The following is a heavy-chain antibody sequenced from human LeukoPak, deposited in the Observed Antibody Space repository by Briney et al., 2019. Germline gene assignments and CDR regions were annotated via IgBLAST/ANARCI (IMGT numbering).Heavy chain of an antibody. CDR1: GFAFSDYY. J-gene: IGHJ4*02. CDR3: ARSPEKYYDEGEGSLDYFDY. V-gene: IGHV3-11*01. CDR2: ISSSGSTI. D-gene: IGHD3-3*01. Sequence: PGGSLRLSCAASGFAFSDYYMSWIRQAPGKGLEWVSYISSSGSTIYYADSVKGRFTISRDNSKNTPYLQMNSLRAEDTAVYYCARSPEKYYDEGEGSLDYFDYWGQGTLVTVSS.